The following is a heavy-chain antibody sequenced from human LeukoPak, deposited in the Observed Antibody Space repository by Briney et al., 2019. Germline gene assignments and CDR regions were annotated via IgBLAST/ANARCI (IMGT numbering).Heavy chain of an antibody. CDR3: ARSVIAVAGYDAFDI. D-gene: IGHD6-19*01. V-gene: IGHV3-21*06. Sequence: GGSLRLSCAASGFTFSSYIINWVRQAPGKGLEWVSSISSSSGYIYYADSVKGRFTISRDNAKNSLYLEMNSLRDEDTAVYYCARSVIAVAGYDAFDIWGQGTVVTVSS. CDR1: GFTFSSYI. CDR2: ISSSSGYI. J-gene: IGHJ3*02.